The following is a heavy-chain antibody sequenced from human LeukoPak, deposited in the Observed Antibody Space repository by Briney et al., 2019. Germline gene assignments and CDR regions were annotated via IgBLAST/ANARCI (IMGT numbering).Heavy chain of an antibody. CDR3: ASGYGSGSGT. CDR2: ISGSGGST. Sequence: GGSLRLSCAASGFTFSSYAMSWVRQAPGKGLEWVSAISGSGGSTYYADSVKGRFTISRDNSKNTLYLQMNSLGAEDTAVYYCASGYGSGSGTWGQGTLVTVSS. D-gene: IGHD3-10*01. J-gene: IGHJ5*02. V-gene: IGHV3-23*01. CDR1: GFTFSSYA.